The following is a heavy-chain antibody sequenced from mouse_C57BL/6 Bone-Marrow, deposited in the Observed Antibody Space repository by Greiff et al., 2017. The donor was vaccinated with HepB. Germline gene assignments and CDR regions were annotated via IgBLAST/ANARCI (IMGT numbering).Heavy chain of an antibody. CDR1: VFNIKDDY. D-gene: IGHD2-5*01. Sequence: VQLKQSGAELVRPGASVKLSCTASVFNIKDDYMHWVKQRPEQGLEWIGWIDPENGDTEYASKFQGKATITADTSSNTAYLQLSSLTSEDTAVYYCTGDIVTAYWGQGTTLTVSS. J-gene: IGHJ2*01. CDR3: TGDIVTAY. CDR2: IDPENGDT. V-gene: IGHV14-4*01.